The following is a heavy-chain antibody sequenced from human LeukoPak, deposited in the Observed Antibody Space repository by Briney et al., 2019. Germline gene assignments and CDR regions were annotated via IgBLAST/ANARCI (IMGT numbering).Heavy chain of an antibody. D-gene: IGHD6-19*01. V-gene: IGHV3-21*01. J-gene: IGHJ4*02. Sequence: PGGSLRLSCVASGLTFSGYTMNWVRQAPGKGLEWVSSISSTGIYIYYTDSVKGRFTISRDNAKNSLYLQMNSLRAEDTAVYYCARGSGWYFDYWRQGALVAVSS. CDR1: GLTFSGYT. CDR3: ARGSGWYFDY. CDR2: ISSTGIYI.